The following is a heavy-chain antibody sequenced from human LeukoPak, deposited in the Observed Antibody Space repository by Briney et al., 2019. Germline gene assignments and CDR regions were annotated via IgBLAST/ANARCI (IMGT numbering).Heavy chain of an antibody. V-gene: IGHV4-39*01. CDR1: GGSISSSSYY. Sequence: PSETLSLTCTVSGGSISSSSYYWGWIRQPPGKGLEWIGSIYYSGSTYYNPSLKSRATISVDTSKNQFSLKLSSVTAADTAVYYCARLRVGAYGPFDYWGQGTLVTVSS. CDR2: IYYSGST. J-gene: IGHJ4*02. D-gene: IGHD1-26*01. CDR3: ARLRVGAYGPFDY.